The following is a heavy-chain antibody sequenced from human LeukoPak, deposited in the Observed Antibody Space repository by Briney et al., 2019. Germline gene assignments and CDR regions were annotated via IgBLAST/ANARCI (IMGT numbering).Heavy chain of an antibody. CDR3: ARGRGNYYGMDV. CDR2: IYYNGNT. CDR1: DGCINSYY. Sequence: SETLSLTCSVSDGCINSYYWNWIRRPPGKGLEWIGYIYYNGNTNYSPSLKSRVTMSVDTSKNLFSLKVSSVTAADTAVYYCARGRGNYYGMDVWGQGTTVTVSS. V-gene: IGHV4-59*01. J-gene: IGHJ6*02.